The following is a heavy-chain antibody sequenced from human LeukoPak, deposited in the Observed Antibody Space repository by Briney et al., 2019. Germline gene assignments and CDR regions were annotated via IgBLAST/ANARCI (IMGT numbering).Heavy chain of an antibody. CDR3: ATYYDFNHDY. D-gene: IGHD3-3*01. Sequence: PSETLSLTCTVSGGSISSSSYYWGWIRQPPGKGLEWIGSIYYSGSTYYNPSLKSRVTISVDTSKNQFSLKLSSVTAADTAVYYCATYYDFNHDYWGQGTLVTVSS. CDR1: GGSISSSSYY. CDR2: IYYSGST. J-gene: IGHJ4*02. V-gene: IGHV4-39*07.